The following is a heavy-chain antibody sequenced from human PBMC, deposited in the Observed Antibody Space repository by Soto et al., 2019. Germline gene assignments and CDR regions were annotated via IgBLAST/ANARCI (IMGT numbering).Heavy chain of an antibody. J-gene: IGHJ6*02. Sequence: QVQLVESGVGVVQPGRSLRLSCAASGFTFSSYAMHWVRQAPGKGLEWVAVISYDGSNKYYADSVKGRFTISRDNSKNTLYLQMNSLRAEDTAVYYCARDLTTARQDTYYYYYGMDVWGQGTTVTVSS. CDR2: ISYDGSNK. D-gene: IGHD6-6*01. CDR3: ARDLTTARQDTYYYYYGMDV. V-gene: IGHV3-30-3*01. CDR1: GFTFSSYA.